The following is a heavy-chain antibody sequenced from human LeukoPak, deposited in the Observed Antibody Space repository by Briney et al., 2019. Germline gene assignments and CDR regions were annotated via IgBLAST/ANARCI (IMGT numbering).Heavy chain of an antibody. CDR2: IRYDGSNK. Sequence: SGGSLRLSCAASGFTFSSYGMHWVRQAPGKGLEWVTFIRYDGSNKCYADSVKGRFTISRDNSKNTLYLQMNSLRAEDTAVYYCAKAYAFWGPYYDSSGEGVDYWGQGTLVTVSS. CDR1: GFTFSSYG. D-gene: IGHD3-22*01. V-gene: IGHV3-30*02. J-gene: IGHJ4*02. CDR3: AKAYAFWGPYYDSSGEGVDY.